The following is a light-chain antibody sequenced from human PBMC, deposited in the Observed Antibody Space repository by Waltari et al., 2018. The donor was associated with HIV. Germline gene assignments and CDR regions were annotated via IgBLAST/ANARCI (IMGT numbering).Light chain of an antibody. CDR1: NIGSKS. CDR3: QVWDSSSDLSWV. Sequence: SYVLTQPPSVSVAPGKTARITRGGNNIGSKSVHWDQQKPGQAPVLVIYYDSDRPSGIPERFSGSDSGNTATLTISRVEAGDEADYYCQVWDSSSDLSWVFGGGTKLTVL. CDR2: YDS. V-gene: IGLV3-21*04. J-gene: IGLJ3*02.